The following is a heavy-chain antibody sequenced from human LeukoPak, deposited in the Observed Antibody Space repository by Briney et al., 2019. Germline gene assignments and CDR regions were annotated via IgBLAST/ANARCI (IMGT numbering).Heavy chain of an antibody. CDR3: ARAYYYDSSGYYGFSDY. Sequence: ASVKVSCKASGYTFTGYYMHWVRQAPGQGLEWMGWISAYNGNTNYAQKLQSRVTMTTDTSTSTAYMELRSLRSDDTAVYYCARAYYYDSSGYYGFSDYWGQGTLVTVSS. CDR1: GYTFTGYY. CDR2: ISAYNGNT. D-gene: IGHD3-22*01. V-gene: IGHV1-18*04. J-gene: IGHJ4*02.